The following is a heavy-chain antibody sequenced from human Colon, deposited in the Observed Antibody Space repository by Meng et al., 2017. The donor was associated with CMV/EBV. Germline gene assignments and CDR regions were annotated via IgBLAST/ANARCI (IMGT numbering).Heavy chain of an antibody. CDR1: GGTLNSYA. D-gene: IGHD3-3*01. CDR2: IIVTLNTT. Sequence: SCKASGGTLNSYAISWVRQAPGQGLEWMGGIIVTLNTTKYAQKFQGRVTFTTDESTSTAYMELSSLRSEDTAVFYCAIEAGFWSGSYFDDWGQGTLVTV. V-gene: IGHV1-69*05. J-gene: IGHJ4*02. CDR3: AIEAGFWSGSYFDD.